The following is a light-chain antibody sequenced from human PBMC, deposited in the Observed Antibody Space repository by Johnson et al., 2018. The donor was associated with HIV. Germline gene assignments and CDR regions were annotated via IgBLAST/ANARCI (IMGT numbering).Light chain of an antibody. CDR1: SSNVGLNY. CDR3: GTWNSSLSAHNYV. Sequence: QSVLTQPPSVSATPGQTVTISCSGSSSNVGLNYVSWYQQLPGTAPKLLIYENNKRPSGIPDRFSGSKSGTAATLGITGLQTGDEAAYYCGTWNSSLSAHNYVCGTGTEVTIL. CDR2: ENN. J-gene: IGLJ1*01. V-gene: IGLV1-51*02.